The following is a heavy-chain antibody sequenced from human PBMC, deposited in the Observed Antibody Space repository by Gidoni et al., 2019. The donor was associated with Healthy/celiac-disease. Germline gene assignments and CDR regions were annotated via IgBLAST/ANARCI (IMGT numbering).Heavy chain of an antibody. V-gene: IGHV3-64*01. J-gene: IGHJ6*02. Sequence: EVQLVESGGGLVQPGGSLRLSCAASRFTFSSYAMHCVRQAPGKGLEYVSAISSNGGSTYDANSVKSRFTISRDNSKNTLYLQMGSLRAEDMAVYYCARDSGYVPLGYCSSTSCLYYYGMDVWGQGTTVTVSS. CDR1: RFTFSSYA. CDR2: ISSNGGST. CDR3: ARDSGYVPLGYCSSTSCLYYYGMDV. D-gene: IGHD2-2*01.